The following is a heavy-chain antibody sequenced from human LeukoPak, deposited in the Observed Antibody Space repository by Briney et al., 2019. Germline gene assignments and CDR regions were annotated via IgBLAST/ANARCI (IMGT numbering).Heavy chain of an antibody. V-gene: IGHV4-61*01. CDR1: GGSVNSGTYY. J-gene: IGHJ4*02. CDR2: IYYSGST. D-gene: IGHD3-10*01. CDR3: ARHYYGSGDFDY. Sequence: PSETLSLTCTVSGGSVNSGTYYWSWIRQPPGKGLEYIGYIYYSGSTNYNPSLKSRVTISVDTSKNQFSLKLSSVTAADTAVYYCARHYYGSGDFDYWGQGTLVTVSS.